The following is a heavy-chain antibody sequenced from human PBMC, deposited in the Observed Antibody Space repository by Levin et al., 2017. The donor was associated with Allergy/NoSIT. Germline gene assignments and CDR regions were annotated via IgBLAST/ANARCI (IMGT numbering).Heavy chain of an antibody. CDR1: GFSLSTSGMC. CDR3: ARVVTTIGYYYYGMDV. CDR2: IDWDDDK. D-gene: IGHD5-12*01. Sequence: SGPTLVKPTQTLTLTCTFSGFSLSTSGMCVSWIRQPPGKALEWLARIDWDDDKYYSTSLKTRLTISKDTSKNQVVLTMTNMDPVDTATYYCARVVTTIGYYYYGMDVWGQGTTVTVSS. V-gene: IGHV2-70*11. J-gene: IGHJ6*02.